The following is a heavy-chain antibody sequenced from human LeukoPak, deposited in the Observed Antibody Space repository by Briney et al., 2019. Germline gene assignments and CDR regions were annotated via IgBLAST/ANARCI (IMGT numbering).Heavy chain of an antibody. V-gene: IGHV4-30-4*01. CDR1: GGSISSGDYY. Sequence: PSQTLSLTCTVSGGSISSGDYYWSWSRQPPGKGLERIGYIYYSGSTYYNPSLKSRVTISVDTSKNQFSLKLSSVTAADTAVYYCARHLLVDTGMGFDYWGQGTLVTVSS. CDR2: IYYSGST. D-gene: IGHD5-18*01. CDR3: ARHLLVDTGMGFDY. J-gene: IGHJ4*02.